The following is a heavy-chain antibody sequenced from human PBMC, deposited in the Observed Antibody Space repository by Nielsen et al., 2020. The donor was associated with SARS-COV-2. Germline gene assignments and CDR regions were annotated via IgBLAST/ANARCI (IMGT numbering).Heavy chain of an antibody. J-gene: IGHJ4*02. V-gene: IGHV3-30*03. CDR3: ARAEYGSRGVLDY. D-gene: IGHD3-10*01. Sequence: GESLKISCAASGFTFSSYGMHWVRQAPGKGLEWVAVISYDGSNKYYADSVKGRFTISRDNSKNTLYLQMNSLRAEDTAVYYCARAEYGSRGVLDYWGQGTLVTVSS. CDR2: ISYDGSNK. CDR1: GFTFSSYG.